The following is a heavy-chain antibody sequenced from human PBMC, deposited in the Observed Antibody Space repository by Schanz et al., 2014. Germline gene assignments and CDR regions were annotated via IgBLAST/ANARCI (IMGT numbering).Heavy chain of an antibody. CDR1: GGTFSSYT. Sequence: QVLQVQSEAEVKKPGSSVKVSCKASGGTFSSYTISWVRQAPGQGLEWMGRIIPILGIANYAQNFQGRVTITADKSTSTAYMELTSLRSEDTAVYYCAGTYCSSTSCYTGYYYMDVWGKGTTVTVSS. D-gene: IGHD2-2*02. V-gene: IGHV1-69*02. J-gene: IGHJ6*03. CDR3: AGTYCSSTSCYTGYYYMDV. CDR2: IIPILGIA.